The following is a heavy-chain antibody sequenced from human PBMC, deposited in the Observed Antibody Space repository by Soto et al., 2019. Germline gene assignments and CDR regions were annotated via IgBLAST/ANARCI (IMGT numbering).Heavy chain of an antibody. V-gene: IGHV1-2*02. Sequence: GASVKVSCKASGYTFTGYYMHWVRQAPGQGLEWMGWINPNSGGTNYAQKFQGSVTMTRDTSISTAYMELSRLRSDDTAVYYCARDYCSSTSCYFYYYSGMDVWGQGTTVTVSS. CDR3: ARDYCSSTSCYFYYYSGMDV. D-gene: IGHD2-2*01. J-gene: IGHJ6*02. CDR2: INPNSGGT. CDR1: GYTFTGYY.